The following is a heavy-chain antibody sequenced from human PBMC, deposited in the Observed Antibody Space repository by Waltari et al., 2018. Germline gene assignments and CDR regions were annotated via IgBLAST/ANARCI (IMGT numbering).Heavy chain of an antibody. Sequence: QVQLQESGPGLVKPSETLSLTCAVSGYSISSGYYWGWIRQPPGKGLEWIGSIYHSGSTDYNPALKSRVTISVDTSKNQFSLKLSSVTAADTAVYYCARETYYYDSSGYHRGALGYWGQGTLVTVSS. CDR1: GYSISSGYY. CDR3: ARETYYYDSSGYHRGALGY. D-gene: IGHD3-22*01. CDR2: IYHSGST. J-gene: IGHJ4*02. V-gene: IGHV4-38-2*02.